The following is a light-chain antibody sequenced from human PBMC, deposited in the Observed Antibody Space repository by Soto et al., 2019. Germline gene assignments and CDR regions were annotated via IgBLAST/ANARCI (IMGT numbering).Light chain of an antibody. CDR3: SSYAGSNNVI. J-gene: IGLJ2*01. V-gene: IGLV2-8*01. CDR1: SSDVGGYNS. Sequence: QSALTQPPSASGSPGQSVTISCTGTSSDVGGYNSVSWFQQHPGKAPKLMIYEVSKRPSGVPDRFSGSKSGNTASLTVSGLQAEHEADYYCSSYAGSNNVIFGGGTKLTVL. CDR2: EVS.